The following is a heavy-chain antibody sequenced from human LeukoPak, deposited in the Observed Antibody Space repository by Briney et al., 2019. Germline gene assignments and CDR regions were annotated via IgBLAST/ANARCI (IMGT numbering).Heavy chain of an antibody. Sequence: GGSLRLSCAASGFTFSSYGMHWVRQAPGKGLEWVAVIWYDGSNKYYADSVKGRFTISRDNSKNTLYLQMNSLRAEDTAVYYCAKDLSRITMVRGGGTYYYYGMDVWGQGTTVTVSS. CDR2: IWYDGSNK. CDR3: AKDLSRITMVRGGGTYYYYGMDV. J-gene: IGHJ6*02. D-gene: IGHD3-10*01. V-gene: IGHV3-30*02. CDR1: GFTFSSYG.